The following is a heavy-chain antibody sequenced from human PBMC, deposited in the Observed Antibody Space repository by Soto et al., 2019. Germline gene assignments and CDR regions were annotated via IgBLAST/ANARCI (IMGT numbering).Heavy chain of an antibody. CDR2: IYHSGST. CDR1: GYSISSGYY. Sequence: ESLSLTCAVSGYSISSGYYWGWIRQPPGKGLEWIGSIYHSGSTYYNPSLKSRVSISVDTSKNQFSLRLSSVTAADTAMYYCARRHSSSWYGLDYWGQGTLVTVSS. CDR3: ARRHSSSWYGLDY. V-gene: IGHV4-38-2*01. J-gene: IGHJ4*02. D-gene: IGHD6-13*01.